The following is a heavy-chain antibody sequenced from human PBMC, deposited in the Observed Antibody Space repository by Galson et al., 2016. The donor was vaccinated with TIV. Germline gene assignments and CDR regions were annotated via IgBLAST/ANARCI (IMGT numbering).Heavy chain of an antibody. V-gene: IGHV3-20*04. J-gene: IGHJ4*02. D-gene: IGHD1-26*01. CDR1: GFTFDDFG. Sequence: SLRLSCAASGFTFDDFGMSWVRHVPGKGLEWVSGITWDGDRTGYVDSVKGRFTISRDNAKNALYLEMDSLRVEDTALYYCARGGGSYYAVDSWGPGTLVTVSA. CDR3: ARGGGSYYAVDS. CDR2: ITWDGDRT.